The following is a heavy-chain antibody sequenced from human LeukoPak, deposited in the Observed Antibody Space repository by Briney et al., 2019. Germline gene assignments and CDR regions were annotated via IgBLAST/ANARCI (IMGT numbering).Heavy chain of an antibody. J-gene: IGHJ4*02. Sequence: GGSLRLSCSASGFTLSRYGMHWVRQAPGKGLEYVSGISSNGGSTNYADSVKGGFTISRDNSKNTLHLQMSSLRAEDTAVYYCVKGYCSSISCSLIDYGGQGTLVTVSS. CDR2: ISSNGGST. V-gene: IGHV3-64D*06. D-gene: IGHD2-2*01. CDR3: VKGYCSSISCSLIDY. CDR1: GFTLSRYG.